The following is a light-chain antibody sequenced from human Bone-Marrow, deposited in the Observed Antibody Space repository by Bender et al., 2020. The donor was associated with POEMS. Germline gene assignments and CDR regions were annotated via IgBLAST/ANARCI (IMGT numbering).Light chain of an antibody. J-gene: IGLJ1*01. CDR2: DVD. CDR3: SSHASSSTIYV. Sequence: QSALTQPPSASGSPGQSVTISCTGTSSDVGGYNYVSWYQQHPGKAPKLIIYDVDNRPSGVSYRFSGSKSGNTASLTISGLQAEDEADYYCSSHASSSTIYVFGTGTTVTVL. CDR1: SSDVGGYNY. V-gene: IGLV2-14*01.